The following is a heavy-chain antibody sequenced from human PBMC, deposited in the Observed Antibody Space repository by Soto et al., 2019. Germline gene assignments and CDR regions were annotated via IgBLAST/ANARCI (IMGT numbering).Heavy chain of an antibody. D-gene: IGHD1-26*01. Sequence: EVQLVESGGGLVKPGGSLTLSCAASGFAFRSYNMNWVRQAPGKGLEWVASISSGSSNIYYADSVKGRFTISRDNAKNSLFLPMDSLRGQGFAVYLLARGTVVSANFDFWGQGTLVTVSS. CDR3: ARGTVVSANFDF. CDR1: GFAFRSYN. J-gene: IGHJ4*02. V-gene: IGHV3-21*01. CDR2: ISSGSSNI.